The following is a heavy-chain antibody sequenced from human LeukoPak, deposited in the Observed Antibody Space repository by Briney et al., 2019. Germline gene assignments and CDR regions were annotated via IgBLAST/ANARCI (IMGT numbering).Heavy chain of an antibody. Sequence: GGSLRLSCVASGFTFTNYAMSWVRQAPGKGLEWVSAITGSDGSSYYADSVKGRFTISRDNSKNTLYLQVNSLRAEDTAVYYCARDRWNYEGWFDPWGQGTLVTVSS. CDR2: ITGSDGSS. D-gene: IGHD1-7*01. CDR1: GFTFTNYA. J-gene: IGHJ5*02. CDR3: ARDRWNYEGWFDP. V-gene: IGHV3-23*01.